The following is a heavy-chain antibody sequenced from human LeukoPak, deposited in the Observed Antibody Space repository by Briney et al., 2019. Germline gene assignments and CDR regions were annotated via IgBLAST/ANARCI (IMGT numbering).Heavy chain of an antibody. CDR3: AKDMLRGYYYYGMDV. CDR2: ISDTGGGT. V-gene: IGHV3-23*01. J-gene: IGHJ6*02. D-gene: IGHD3-10*01. Sequence: PGGSLRLSCAASRFTFSSYGMTWVRQAPGKGLEWVSTISDTGGGTFYADSVKGRFTISRDNSQNTLFLQMNRLRADDTAIYYCAKDMLRGYYYYGMDVWGQGTTVTVSS. CDR1: RFTFSSYG.